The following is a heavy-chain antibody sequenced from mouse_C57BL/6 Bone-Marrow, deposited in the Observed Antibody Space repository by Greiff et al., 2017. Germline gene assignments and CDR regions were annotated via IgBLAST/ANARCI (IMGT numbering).Heavy chain of an antibody. D-gene: IGHD1-1*01. CDR3: AKRDGSSGYYAMDY. Sequence: QVQLQQSGPGLVQPSQSLSITCTVSGFSLTSYGVHWVRQSPGKGLEWLGVIWRGGSTDYNAAFMSRLSITKDNSKSHVFFKMNSLQADDTAIYYCAKRDGSSGYYAMDYWGQGTSVTVSS. J-gene: IGHJ4*01. CDR1: GFSLTSYG. CDR2: IWRGGST. V-gene: IGHV2-5*01.